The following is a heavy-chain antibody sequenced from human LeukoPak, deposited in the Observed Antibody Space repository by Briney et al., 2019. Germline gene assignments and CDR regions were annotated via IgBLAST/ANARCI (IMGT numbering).Heavy chain of an antibody. Sequence: SETLSLTCTVSGGSISSSSCYWGSLRQPPGKVLEWIGSIYYSGSTYYNPSLKSRVTISVDTSKNQFSLKLSSVTAADTAVYYCAILILSADYFDYWGQGTLVTVSS. D-gene: IGHD2/OR15-2a*01. V-gene: IGHV4-39*01. CDR3: AILILSADYFDY. CDR2: IYYSGST. J-gene: IGHJ4*02. CDR1: GGSISSSSCY.